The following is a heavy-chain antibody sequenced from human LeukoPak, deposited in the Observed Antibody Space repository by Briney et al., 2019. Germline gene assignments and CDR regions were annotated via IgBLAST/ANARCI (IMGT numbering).Heavy chain of an antibody. V-gene: IGHV3-21*01. Sequence: GGSLRLSCAASGFTFSSYSMNWLRQAPGKGLEGVSFISTSSRYIYYADSLKGRFTISRDNAKKSLYLQINSLRAEDTAVYYCARVTRGGYDGYFDYRGPGNLVSVSS. CDR2: ISTSSRYI. D-gene: IGHD5-12*01. J-gene: IGHJ4*02. CDR3: ARVTRGGYDGYFDY. CDR1: GFTFSSYS.